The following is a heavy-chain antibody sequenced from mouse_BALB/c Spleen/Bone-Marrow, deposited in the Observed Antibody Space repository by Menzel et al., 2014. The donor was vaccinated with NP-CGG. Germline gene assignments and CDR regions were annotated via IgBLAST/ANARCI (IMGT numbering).Heavy chain of an antibody. J-gene: IGHJ4*01. Sequence: DVKLQESGGDLVKPGGSLKLSCAASGFTFSTYGMSWVRQTPDKRLEWVATISSGGGYTYYPDSAKGRFTISRDNANNTLYLQMSSLKSEDTAMYYCTRQRNWDHYAMDYWGQGTSVTVSS. D-gene: IGHD4-1*01. V-gene: IGHV5-6*02. CDR1: GFTFSTYG. CDR2: ISSGGGYT. CDR3: TRQRNWDHYAMDY.